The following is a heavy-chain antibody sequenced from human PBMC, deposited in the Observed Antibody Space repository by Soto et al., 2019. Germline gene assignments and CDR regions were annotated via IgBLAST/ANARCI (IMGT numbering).Heavy chain of an antibody. CDR2: INPSVGSS. V-gene: IGHV1-46*01. Sequence: ASVKVSCKASGYTFTSYGISWVRRAPGQGLEWMGIINPSVGSSSYAQKFQGRVTMTRETSSNTVYMELSSLRFEDTAVYFCARGGEGRLFGLLSFHYWGQGTLVTVSS. D-gene: IGHD3-16*01. J-gene: IGHJ4*02. CDR1: GYTFTSYG. CDR3: ARGGEGRLFGLLSFHY.